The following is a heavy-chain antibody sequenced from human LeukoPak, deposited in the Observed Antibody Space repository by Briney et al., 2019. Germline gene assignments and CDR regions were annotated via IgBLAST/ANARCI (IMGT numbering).Heavy chain of an antibody. J-gene: IGHJ3*02. D-gene: IGHD4-23*01. CDR1: GFTFRSFG. CDR3: ARGYGGNSAAFDI. Sequence: GGSLRLSRLASGFTFRSFGMHWVRQAPGTGLEWVALISYDGSNKNYADSVKGRFTISRDNSKNILYLQMNSLRVEDTAVYFCARGYGGNSAAFDIWGQGTMVTVSS. V-gene: IGHV3-30*03. CDR2: ISYDGSNK.